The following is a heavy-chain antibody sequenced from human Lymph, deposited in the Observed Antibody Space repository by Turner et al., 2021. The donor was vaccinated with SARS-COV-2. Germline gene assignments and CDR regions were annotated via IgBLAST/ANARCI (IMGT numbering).Heavy chain of an antibody. Sequence: QVQLVQSGAEVKKPGAAGKVSCKASGYTFTSYDINWVRQATGQGLEWMGWMNPNSGNTGYEQKFQGRVNMTRNTSISTAYMELSSLRSEDTSVYYCASGAQLTVWFDPWGQGTLVTVSS. CDR1: GYTFTSYD. V-gene: IGHV1-8*01. J-gene: IGHJ5*02. CDR3: ASGAQLTVWFDP. CDR2: MNPNSGNT. D-gene: IGHD3-9*01.